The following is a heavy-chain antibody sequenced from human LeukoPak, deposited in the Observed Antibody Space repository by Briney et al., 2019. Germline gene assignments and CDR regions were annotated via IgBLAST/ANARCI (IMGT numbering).Heavy chain of an antibody. CDR1: GGSISSSSYY. CDR3: TRGAGWLIDY. J-gene: IGHJ4*02. CDR2: IYYSGST. Sequence: SETLSLTCTVSGGSISSSSYYWGWIRQPPGKGLEWIGSIYYSGSTYYKPSLKSRVTISVDTSKNQFSLKLSSVTAADTAVYYCTRGAGWLIDYWGQGILVTVSS. D-gene: IGHD3-16*01. V-gene: IGHV4-39*07.